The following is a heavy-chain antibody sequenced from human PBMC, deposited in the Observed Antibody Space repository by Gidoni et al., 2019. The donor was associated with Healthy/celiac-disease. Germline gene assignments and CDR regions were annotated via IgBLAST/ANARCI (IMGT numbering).Heavy chain of an antibody. CDR3: AIQPRENGDYPQRGDY. CDR1: GFTFSSYA. Sequence: EVQLVESGGGLVQPGGSLRLSCAASGFTFSSYAMSWVRQAPGKGLEWVSAISGSGGSTYYADSVKGRFTISRDNSKNTLYLQMNSLRAEDTAVYYCAIQPRENGDYPQRGDYWGQGTLVTVSS. V-gene: IGHV3-23*04. CDR2: ISGSGGST. J-gene: IGHJ4*02. D-gene: IGHD4-17*01.